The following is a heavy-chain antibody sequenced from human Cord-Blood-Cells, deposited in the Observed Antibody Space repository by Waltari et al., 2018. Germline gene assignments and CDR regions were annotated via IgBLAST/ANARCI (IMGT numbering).Heavy chain of an antibody. J-gene: IGHJ3*02. Sequence: QVQLVQSGAEVKKPGASVKVSCKASGYTFTGYYMHWVRQAPGQGLEWMGGINPNSGGTKYAQKFQGWVTMTRETSISTAYMGLSRLRSDDTAVYYCARAGGGWAFDIWGQGTMVTVSS. CDR2: INPNSGGT. V-gene: IGHV1-2*04. D-gene: IGHD2-15*01. CDR3: ARAGGGWAFDI. CDR1: GYTFTGYY.